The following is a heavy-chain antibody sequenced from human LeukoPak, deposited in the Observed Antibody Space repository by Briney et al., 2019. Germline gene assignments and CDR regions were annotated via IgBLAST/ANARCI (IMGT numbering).Heavy chain of an antibody. CDR1: GFTFSSYG. CDR2: IWYDGSNK. V-gene: IGHV3-33*01. J-gene: IGHJ3*02. CDR3: ARDKSGSYKAFDI. D-gene: IGHD1-26*01. Sequence: PGGSLRLSCAASGFTFSSYGMHWVRQAPGKGLEWVAVIWYDGSNKYYADSMKGRFTISRDNSKNTLYLQMNSLRAEDTAVYYCARDKSGSYKAFDIWGQGTMVTVSS.